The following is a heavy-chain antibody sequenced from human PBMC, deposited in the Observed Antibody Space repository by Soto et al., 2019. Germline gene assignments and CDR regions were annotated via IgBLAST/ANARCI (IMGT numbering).Heavy chain of an antibody. CDR2: SNEGSGNT. CDR1: GYRFKKYG. Sequence: VQLVESGPEVKRPGASVRISCRTAGYRFKKYGMNWVRQAPGKRLEWMGWSNEGSGNTRYAHTIKGRMSIARDTSASTTYLDLRSLTPEDKDVSFCAREDHTVSVAVTLDYWGQGTLVTVSS. J-gene: IGHJ4*02. D-gene: IGHD2-15*01. V-gene: IGHV1-3*01. CDR3: AREDHTVSVAVTLDY.